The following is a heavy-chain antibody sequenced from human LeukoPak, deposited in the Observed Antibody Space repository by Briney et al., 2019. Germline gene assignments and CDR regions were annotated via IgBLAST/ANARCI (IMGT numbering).Heavy chain of an antibody. CDR2: ISNSSSYI. CDR1: GFTFSSYS. J-gene: IGHJ4*02. CDR3: ARAGSYYDSSGYYYVDY. V-gene: IGHV3-21*01. D-gene: IGHD3-22*01. Sequence: PGGSLRLSCAASGFTFSSYSMNWVRQAPGKGLEWVSSISNSSSYIYYADSVKGRFTISRDNAKNSLYLQMNSLRAEDTAVYYCARAGSYYDSSGYYYVDYWGQGTLVTVSS.